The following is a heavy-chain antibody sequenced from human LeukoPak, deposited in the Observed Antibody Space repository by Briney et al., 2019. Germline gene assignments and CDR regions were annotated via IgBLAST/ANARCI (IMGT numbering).Heavy chain of an antibody. D-gene: IGHD1-26*01. Sequence: PAGSLTLSCAASGFTFSSYDMHWVRQPPGKGLEWVAVIWYNGSNKYYADSVKGRFTISRDNSKNTLYLQMNSLRAEDTAVYYCAKVSRLGSGYYFDYWGQGTLATVSS. J-gene: IGHJ4*02. CDR2: IWYNGSNK. CDR1: GFTFSSYD. V-gene: IGHV3-33*06. CDR3: AKVSRLGSGYYFDY.